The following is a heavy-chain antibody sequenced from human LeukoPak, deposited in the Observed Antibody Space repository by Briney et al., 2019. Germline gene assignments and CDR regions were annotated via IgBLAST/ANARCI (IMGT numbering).Heavy chain of an antibody. CDR1: GYIFTDYY. Sequence: GASVKVSCKASGYIFTDYYIHWMRQAPGQGLEWMGWISAYNGDTHYAQKFQGRVTMTTDTSTSTAYMELRSLRSDDTAMYYCARRGGKNYGDYLLYYYYMDVWGKGTTVTVSS. J-gene: IGHJ6*03. D-gene: IGHD4-17*01. CDR3: ARRGGKNYGDYLLYYYYMDV. V-gene: IGHV1-18*04. CDR2: ISAYNGDT.